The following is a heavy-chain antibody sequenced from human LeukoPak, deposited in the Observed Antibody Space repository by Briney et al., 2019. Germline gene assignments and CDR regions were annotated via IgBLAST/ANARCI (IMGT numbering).Heavy chain of an antibody. V-gene: IGHV1-18*04. CDR2: ISDSNGNL. CDR1: GGTFSSYA. Sequence: ASVKVSCKASGGTFSSYAFSWVRQAPGQGLEWMGWISDSNGNLNYAERLQGRLTITTDVSTTTAYTELKSLTSDDSAVYYCATWLGATGRRGASDWGQGTLVTVSS. CDR3: ATWLGATGRRGASD. J-gene: IGHJ4*02. D-gene: IGHD3-10*01.